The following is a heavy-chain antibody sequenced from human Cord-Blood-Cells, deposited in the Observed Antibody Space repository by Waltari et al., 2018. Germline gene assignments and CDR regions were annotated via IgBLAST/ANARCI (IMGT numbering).Heavy chain of an antibody. D-gene: IGHD6-13*01. CDR2: ISYDGSNK. J-gene: IGHJ4*02. CDR1: GLPLRSYG. Sequence: QVQLVEAGGGVVQPGRSLRLPWAAFGLPLRSYGMHWVRQAPGKGLEWVAVISYDGSNKYYADSVKGRFTISRDNSKNTLYLQMNSLRAEDTAVYYCAKAAAGTFGYWGQGTLVTVSS. V-gene: IGHV3-30*18. CDR3: AKAAAGTFGY.